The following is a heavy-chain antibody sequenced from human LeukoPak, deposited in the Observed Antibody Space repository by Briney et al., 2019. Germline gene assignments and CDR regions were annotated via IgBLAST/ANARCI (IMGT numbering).Heavy chain of an antibody. CDR1: GFTFSSYG. Sequence: GGSLRLSCAASGFTFSSYGMHWVRQAPGKGLEWVAVISYDGSNKYYADSVKGRFTISRDNSKNTLYLQMNSLRAEDTAVYYCAKDWASDYSGYYFDYWGQGTLVTVSS. D-gene: IGHD4/OR15-4a*01. V-gene: IGHV3-30*18. CDR3: AKDWASDYSGYYFDY. CDR2: ISYDGSNK. J-gene: IGHJ4*02.